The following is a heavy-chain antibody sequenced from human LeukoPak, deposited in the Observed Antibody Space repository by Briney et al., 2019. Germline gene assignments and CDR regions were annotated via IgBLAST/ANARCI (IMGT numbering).Heavy chain of an antibody. V-gene: IGHV1-69*05. D-gene: IGHD1-26*01. CDR1: GGTFSSYA. CDR3: ASVTPSSGSYYDY. CDR2: IIPIFGTA. J-gene: IGHJ4*02. Sequence: SVKVSCKASGGTFSSYAISWVRRAPGQGLEWMGGIIPIFGTANYAQKFQGRVTITTDESTSTAYMELSSLRSEDTAVYYCASVTPSSGSYYDYWGQGTLVTVSS.